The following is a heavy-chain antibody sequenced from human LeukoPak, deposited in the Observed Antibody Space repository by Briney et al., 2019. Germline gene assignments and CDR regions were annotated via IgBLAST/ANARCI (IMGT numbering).Heavy chain of an antibody. CDR1: GGXLSTYY. V-gene: IGHV4-4*07. CDR3: AREAVGATGWFDS. CDR2: TYNSGYI. Sequence: SETLSLTCIISGGXLSTYYCSWIRQPAEKGLEWIGRTYNSGYINSNPALKSRITMSVDTAKNQFSLRLASVTAADTAVYYCAREAVGATGWFDSWGQGILVTVSS. J-gene: IGHJ5*01. D-gene: IGHD1-26*01.